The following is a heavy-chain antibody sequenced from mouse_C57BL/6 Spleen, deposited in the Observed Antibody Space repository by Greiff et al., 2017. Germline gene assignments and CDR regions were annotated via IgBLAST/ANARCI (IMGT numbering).Heavy chain of an antibody. CDR2: INPNNGGT. D-gene: IGHD1-1*01. V-gene: IGHV1-18*01. Sequence: VQLQQSGPELVKPGASVKIPCKASGYTFTDYNMDWVKQSHGKSLEWIGDINPNNGGTIYNQKFKGKATLTVDKSSSTAYMERRSLTSEDTAVYYCARGEEITSYAMDYWGQGTSVTVSS. CDR3: ARGEEITSYAMDY. CDR1: GYTFTDYN. J-gene: IGHJ4*01.